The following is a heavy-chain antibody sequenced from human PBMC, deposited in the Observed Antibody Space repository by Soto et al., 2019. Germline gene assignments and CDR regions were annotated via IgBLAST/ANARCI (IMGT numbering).Heavy chain of an antibody. V-gene: IGHV4-31*03. CDR1: GGSISSGGYY. CDR2: IYYSGST. CDR3: ARYCSSTSCYTVTGTTGLDY. J-gene: IGHJ4*02. D-gene: IGHD2-2*02. Sequence: PSETLSLTCTVSGGSISSGGYYWGWLRQHPGKGLEWIVYIYYSGSTYYNPSLKRRVTISVDTSKNQFSLKLSSVTAADTVVYYCARYCSSTSCYTVTGTTGLDYWGQGTLVTVSS.